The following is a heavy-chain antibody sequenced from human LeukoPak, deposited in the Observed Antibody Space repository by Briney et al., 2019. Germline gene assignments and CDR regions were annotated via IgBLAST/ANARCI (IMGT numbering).Heavy chain of an antibody. V-gene: IGHV4-4*07. CDR2: VYTSGTT. CDR3: ARDSGEDFVWGTYGQKYYSYHMVV. CDR1: GSSIYSYY. J-gene: IGHJ6*03. Sequence: SETLSLTCSVSGSSIYSYYWSWIRQPAGKGLEWVGRVYTSGTTTYNPSLQSRVTISLDTSKNEISLRLTSVTAADTAVYYCARDSGEDFVWGTYGQKYYSYHMVVWGKGTTVTVSS. D-gene: IGHD3-16*01.